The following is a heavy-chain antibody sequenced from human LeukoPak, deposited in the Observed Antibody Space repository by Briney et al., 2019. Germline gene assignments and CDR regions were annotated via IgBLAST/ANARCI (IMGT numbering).Heavy chain of an antibody. CDR3: ARVDCSSTSCRRLWYFQH. J-gene: IGHJ1*01. V-gene: IGHV4-30-2*01. Sequence: SQTLSLTCTVSGGSTNTGGYFWSWIRQPPGKGLEWIGYVFRTGRTSYNPSLDSRVTISLDRSRNQFSLRLTSVTAADTAVYYCARVDCSSTSCRRLWYFQHWGQGTLVTVSS. CDR1: GGSTNTGGYF. D-gene: IGHD2-2*01. CDR2: VFRTGRT.